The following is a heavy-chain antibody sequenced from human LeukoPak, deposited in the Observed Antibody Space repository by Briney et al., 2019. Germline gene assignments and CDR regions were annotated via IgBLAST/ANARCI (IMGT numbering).Heavy chain of an antibody. V-gene: IGHV4-39*01. CDR2: IYYSGST. Sequence: PSETLSLNCTVSGGSISSSSYYWGWIRQPPGKGLEWIGSIYYSGSTYYNPSLKSRVTISVDTSKNQFSLKLSSVTAADTAVYYCARCKAKYCTNGVCYPARVVDYWGQGTLVTVSS. J-gene: IGHJ4*02. CDR3: ARCKAKYCTNGVCYPARVVDY. CDR1: GGSISSSSYY. D-gene: IGHD2-8*01.